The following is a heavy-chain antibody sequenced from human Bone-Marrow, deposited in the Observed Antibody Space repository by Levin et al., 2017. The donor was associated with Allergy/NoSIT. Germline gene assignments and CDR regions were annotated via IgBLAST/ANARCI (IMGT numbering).Heavy chain of an antibody. CDR2: LDGSSGKT. CDR1: GFIFADYA. V-gene: IGHV3-23*01. D-gene: IGHD1-26*01. J-gene: IGHJ6*02. Sequence: GESLKISCTISGFIFADYAMNWVRQAPGRGLEWVSSLDGSSGKTHYADAVKGRFTISRDNSRNTVYLQMNSLRGEDTASYYCSGYFYYHYGMDVWGQGTTVAVSS. CDR3: SGYFYYHYGMDV.